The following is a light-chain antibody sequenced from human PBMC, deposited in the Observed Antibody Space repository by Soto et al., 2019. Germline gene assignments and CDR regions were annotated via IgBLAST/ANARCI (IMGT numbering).Light chain of an antibody. V-gene: IGLV2-14*03. Sequence: QSALTQPASVSGSHGQSITISCTGTSSDIGAFTFVSWYQQHPGKVPKLMIFDVNRRPSGVSDRFSGSKSGNTASLTISGLQAEDEGDCYCSSYTSSSTHVFGSGTKLTVL. J-gene: IGLJ1*01. CDR3: SSYTSSSTHV. CDR2: DVN. CDR1: SSDIGAFTF.